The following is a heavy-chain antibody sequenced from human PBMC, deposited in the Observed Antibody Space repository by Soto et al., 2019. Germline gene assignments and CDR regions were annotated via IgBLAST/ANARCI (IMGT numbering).Heavy chain of an antibody. Sequence: GGSLRLSCAASGFTFSSYAMSWVRQAPGKGLEWVSAISGSGGSTYYADSVKGRFTISRDNSKNTLYLQMNSLRAEDTAVYYCAKDPLAYYYDSSGYYGPDYFDYWGQGTLVTVSS. CDR1: GFTFSSYA. D-gene: IGHD3-22*01. J-gene: IGHJ4*02. V-gene: IGHV3-23*01. CDR2: ISGSGGST. CDR3: AKDPLAYYYDSSGYYGPDYFDY.